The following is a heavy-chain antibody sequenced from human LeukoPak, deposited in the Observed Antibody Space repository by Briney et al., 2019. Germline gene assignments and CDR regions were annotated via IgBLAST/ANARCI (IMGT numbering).Heavy chain of an antibody. CDR1: GGTFSSYA. J-gene: IGHJ4*02. Sequence: SVKVSCKASGGTFSSYAISWVRQAPGQGLEWMGRIIPILGIANYAQKFQGRVTITADKSTSTAYMELSSLRSEDTAVYYCARVEGDSGYELIDYWGQGTLVTVSS. CDR3: ARVEGDSGYELIDY. V-gene: IGHV1-69*04. CDR2: IIPILGIA. D-gene: IGHD5-12*01.